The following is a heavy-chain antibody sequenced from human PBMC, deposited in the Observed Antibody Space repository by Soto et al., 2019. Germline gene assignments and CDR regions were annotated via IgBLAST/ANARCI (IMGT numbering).Heavy chain of an antibody. V-gene: IGHV4-61*01. Sequence: SETLSLTCSVSGGSVRSGSYYWTWIRQPPGKGLEWIGYIYQSGTTNYNASLKSRVTISIDTSKNQFFLKLNSVTAADTAVYYCARDSSGRHDYWGQGTLVPVSS. CDR2: IYQSGTT. CDR3: ARDSSGRHDY. J-gene: IGHJ4*02. CDR1: GGSVRSGSYY. D-gene: IGHD3-22*01.